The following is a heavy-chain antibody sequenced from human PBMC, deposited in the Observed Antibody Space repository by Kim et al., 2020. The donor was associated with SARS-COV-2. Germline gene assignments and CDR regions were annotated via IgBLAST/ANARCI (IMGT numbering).Heavy chain of an antibody. J-gene: IGHJ4*02. CDR3: ARTMTSSPLYFEY. D-gene: IGHD2-15*01. CDR1: GFTFSNSW. V-gene: IGHV3-74*01. Sequence: GGSLRLSCAASGFTFSNSWMHWVRQAPGKGLVWVSRIDSDGNVMTYADSVKGRFTISRDNAKSTMYLQMSSLRVEDTAVYYCARTMTSSPLYFEYWGQGSLVSVSS. CDR2: IDSDGNVM.